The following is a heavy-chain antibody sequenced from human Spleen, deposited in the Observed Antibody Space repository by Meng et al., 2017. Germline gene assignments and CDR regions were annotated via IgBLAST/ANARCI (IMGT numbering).Heavy chain of an antibody. CDR1: GGSISSSNC. CDR2: IYHSGST. V-gene: IGHV4-4*02. D-gene: IGHD1-26*01. Sequence: VQLQEPGSRRVTRSGTLTLTCVVAGGSISSSNCRSWVRQPPGKGLEWIGEIYHSGSTNYNPALKSRVTVSVDKSKNQFSLKLSSVTAADTAVYYCARDGVVGAVNWFDPWGQGTLVTVSS. J-gene: IGHJ5*02. CDR3: ARDGVVGAVNWFDP.